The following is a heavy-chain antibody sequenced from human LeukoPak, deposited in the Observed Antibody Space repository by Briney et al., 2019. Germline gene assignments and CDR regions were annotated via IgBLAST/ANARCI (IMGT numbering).Heavy chain of an antibody. CDR2: INANNGNT. Sequence: GASVKVSCKASGYTFTSYGITWVRQAPGQGLEWMGRINANNGNTNYAQNLQGGVTMTRDTSTSTAYMELRSLRSEDTAVYYCARDLAPLERLVGYWGQGTLVTVSS. D-gene: IGHD1-1*01. V-gene: IGHV1-18*01. CDR1: GYTFTSYG. J-gene: IGHJ4*02. CDR3: ARDLAPLERLVGY.